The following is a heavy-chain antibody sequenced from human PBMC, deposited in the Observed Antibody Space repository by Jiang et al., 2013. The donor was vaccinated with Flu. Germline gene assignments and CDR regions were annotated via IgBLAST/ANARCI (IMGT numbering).Heavy chain of an antibody. CDR3: AREAGGYCSSTSCYYMDV. CDR2: INPNSGGT. CDR1: GYTFTGYY. V-gene: IGHV1-2*04. J-gene: IGHJ6*03. Sequence: EVKKPGASVKVSCKASGYTFTGYYMHWVRQAPGQGLEWMGWINPNSGGTNYAQKFQGWVTMTRDTSISTAYMELSRLRSDDTAVYYCAREAGGYCSSTSCYYMDVWGKGTTVTVSS. D-gene: IGHD2-2*01.